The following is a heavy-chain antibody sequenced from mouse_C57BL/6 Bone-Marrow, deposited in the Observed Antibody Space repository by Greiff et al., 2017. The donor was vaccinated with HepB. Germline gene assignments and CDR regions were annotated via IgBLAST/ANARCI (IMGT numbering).Heavy chain of an antibody. CDR3: ARRGITTVVAPDYYAMDY. Sequence: QVQLKESGSELRSPGSSVKLSCKDFDSEVFPIAYMSWVRQKPGHGFEWIGGILPSIGRTIYGEKFEDKATLDADTLSNTAYLELNSLTSEDSAIYYCARRGITTVVAPDYYAMDYWGQGTSVTVSS. D-gene: IGHD1-1*01. CDR1: DSEVFPIAY. CDR2: ILPSIGRT. V-gene: IGHV15-2*01. J-gene: IGHJ4*01.